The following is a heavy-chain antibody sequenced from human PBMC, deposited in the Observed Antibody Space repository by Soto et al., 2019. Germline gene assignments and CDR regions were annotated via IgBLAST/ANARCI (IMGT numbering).Heavy chain of an antibody. D-gene: IGHD3-3*01. CDR2: IYPGDSDT. J-gene: IGHJ5*02. CDR3: ARATYYDFCSGYYTGSWFDP. V-gene: IGHV5-51*01. Sequence: PGESLKISCKGSGYSFTSYWIGWVRQMPGKGLEWMGIIYPGDSDTRYSPSFQGQVTISADKSISTAYLQWSSLKASDTAMYYCARATYYDFCSGYYTGSWFDPWGQGTLVTISS. CDR1: GYSFTSYW.